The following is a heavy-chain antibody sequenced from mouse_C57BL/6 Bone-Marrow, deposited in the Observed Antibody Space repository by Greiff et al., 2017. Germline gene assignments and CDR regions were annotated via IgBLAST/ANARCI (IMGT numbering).Heavy chain of an antibody. V-gene: IGHV14-4*01. CDR3: TTLTTMVTFYAMDY. J-gene: IGHJ4*01. Sequence: EVQLQQSGAELVRPGASVKLSCTASGFNIKDDYMHWGKQRPEQGLEWIGWIDPENGDTEYASKFQGKATITADTSSNTAYLQLSSLTSEDTAVYYCTTLTTMVTFYAMDYWGQGTSVTVSS. CDR2: IDPENGDT. CDR1: GFNIKDDY. D-gene: IGHD2-1*01.